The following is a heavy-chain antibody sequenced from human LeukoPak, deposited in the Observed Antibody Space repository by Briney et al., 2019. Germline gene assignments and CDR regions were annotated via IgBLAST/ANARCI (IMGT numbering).Heavy chain of an antibody. V-gene: IGHV3-21*01. CDR2: ISSSSSYI. Sequence: PGGPLRLSCAASGFTFSSYSMNCVRHAPGKGLEWVSSISSSSSYIYYADSVKGRFTISRDNAKNSLYLQMNSLRAEDTAVYYCARYGSGSYFWVDAFDIWGQGTMVTVSS. J-gene: IGHJ3*02. D-gene: IGHD3-10*01. CDR1: GFTFSSYS. CDR3: ARYGSGSYFWVDAFDI.